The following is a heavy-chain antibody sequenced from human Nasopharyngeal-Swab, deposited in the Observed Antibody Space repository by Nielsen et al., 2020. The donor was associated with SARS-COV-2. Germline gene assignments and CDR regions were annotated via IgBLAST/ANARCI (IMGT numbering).Heavy chain of an antibody. Sequence: GGSLRLSCAASGFTFSDYYMSWIRQAPGKGLEWVSYISSSGSTIYYADSVKGRFAISRDNIKNSLYLQMNSLRAEDTAVYYCVRHRGATTEIFDYWGQGTLVTVSS. CDR1: GFTFSDYY. CDR2: ISSSGSTI. D-gene: IGHD1-26*01. J-gene: IGHJ4*02. V-gene: IGHV3-11*01. CDR3: VRHRGATTEIFDY.